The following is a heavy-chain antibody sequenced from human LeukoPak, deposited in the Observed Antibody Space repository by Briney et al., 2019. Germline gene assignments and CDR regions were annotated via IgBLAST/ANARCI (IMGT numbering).Heavy chain of an antibody. CDR2: INESGSRT. CDR3: AKDLSGLGWYFDL. J-gene: IGHJ2*01. CDR1: ELTFSSYG. V-gene: IGHV3-23*01. D-gene: IGHD1-26*01. Sequence: GGSLRLSCAASELTFSSYGMRCVRQAPGKGLEWVSGINESGSRTYYADSVKGRFTISRDNSKNTLYLQLNSLRAEDTAVYYCAKDLSGLGWYFDLWGRGTLVTVSS.